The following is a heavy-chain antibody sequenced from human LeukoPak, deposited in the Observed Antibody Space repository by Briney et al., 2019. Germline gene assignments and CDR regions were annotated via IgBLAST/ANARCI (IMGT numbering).Heavy chain of an antibody. CDR2: ISYDGSNK. CDR1: GFTFSSYG. J-gene: IGHJ4*02. Sequence: PGRSLTLSCAASGFTFSSYGMHWVRQAPGKGLEWVAVISYDGSNKYYADSVKGRFTISRDNSKNTLYLQMNSLRAEDTAVYYCAKDGRVRLGTNPFDYWGQGTLVTVSS. D-gene: IGHD1-14*01. CDR3: AKDGRVRLGTNPFDY. V-gene: IGHV3-30*18.